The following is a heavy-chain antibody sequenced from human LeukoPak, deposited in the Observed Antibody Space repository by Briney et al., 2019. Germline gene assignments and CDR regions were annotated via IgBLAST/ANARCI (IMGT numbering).Heavy chain of an antibody. V-gene: IGHV3-7*01. D-gene: IGHD2-2*01. CDR1: GFTFSSFW. CDR3: ARGSTDIVVVPAAHGGYYFDY. J-gene: IGHJ4*02. CDR2: IKQDGSDT. Sequence: GGSLRLSCAASGFTFSSFWMTWVRQAPGKGLEWVANIKQDGSDTYYGDSVKGRFTISRDNAKNSLYLQMNSLRAEDTAVYYCARGSTDIVVVPAAHGGYYFDYWGQGTLVTVSS.